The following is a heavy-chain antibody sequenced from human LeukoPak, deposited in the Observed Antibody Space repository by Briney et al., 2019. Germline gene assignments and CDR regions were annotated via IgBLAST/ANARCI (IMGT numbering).Heavy chain of an antibody. CDR2: ISRNGDTT. CDR1: GFTFGSYA. J-gene: IGHJ4*02. Sequence: GGSLRLSCAASGFTFGSYAMHWVRQAPGKRLEYVSTISRNGDTTFYANSGKGRFTISRDNSKNTLYLQMGSLRAEDMAVYYCARVRDNTSWYLYYFDFWGQGTLVTVSS. D-gene: IGHD2-15*01. V-gene: IGHV3-64*01. CDR3: ARVRDNTSWYLYYFDF.